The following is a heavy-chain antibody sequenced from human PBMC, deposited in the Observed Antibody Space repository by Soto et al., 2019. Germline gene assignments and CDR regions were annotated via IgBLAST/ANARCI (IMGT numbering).Heavy chain of an antibody. CDR1: GFTFSTYS. J-gene: IGHJ4*02. D-gene: IGHD1-1*01. CDR2: ISSSGATI. CDR3: TRGVTTTGATSAY. Sequence: GGSLRLSCVASGFTFSTYSMTWVRQAPGKGLEWVSHISSSGATIYYADSVKGRFTISRDNAKNSLFLQMNSLRDEDTAAYYCTRGVTTTGATSAYWGQGALVTVSS. V-gene: IGHV3-48*02.